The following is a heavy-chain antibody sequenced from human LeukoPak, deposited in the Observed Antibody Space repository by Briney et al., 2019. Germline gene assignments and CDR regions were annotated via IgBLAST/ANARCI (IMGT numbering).Heavy chain of an antibody. CDR3: AKGGGDSCYSVNDY. D-gene: IGHD2-15*01. CDR2: ISGSGSNI. Sequence: GGSLRLSCAASGFTFNNYAMSWVRQAPGKGLEWVSAISGSGSNIYYADSVKGRFTISRDNSKNTLYLQMNSLRAEDTAVYYCAKGGGDSCYSVNDYRGQGTLVTVSS. CDR1: GFTFNNYA. J-gene: IGHJ4*02. V-gene: IGHV3-23*01.